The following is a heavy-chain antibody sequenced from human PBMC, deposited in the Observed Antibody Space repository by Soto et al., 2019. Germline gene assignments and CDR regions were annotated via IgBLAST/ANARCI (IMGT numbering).Heavy chain of an antibody. CDR3: ASARFDY. V-gene: IGHV4-34*01. CDR2: INHSGST. Sequence: QVPLQQWGAGLLKPSETLSLACAVSGASFSANYSTWIRQPPGKGLEWIGEINHSGSTNYDPSLKSRVTISVDSSKNQFSLKLISVTAADTAIYYCASARFDYWGQGSLVTVS. CDR1: GASFSANY. J-gene: IGHJ4*02.